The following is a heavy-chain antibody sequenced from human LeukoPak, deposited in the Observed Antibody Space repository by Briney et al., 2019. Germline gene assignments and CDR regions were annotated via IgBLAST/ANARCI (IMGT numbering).Heavy chain of an antibody. CDR3: ARHQYYYDSSGNYGWFDS. Sequence: GESLNISCNGSGFNFTAYWIAWVRQMPGKGLEWMGISHPINSDTKYSPSFQGQVTISADKSSSTAYLQWNSLKASDTAMYYCARHQYYYDSSGNYGWFDSWGQGTLVTVSS. V-gene: IGHV5-51*01. J-gene: IGHJ5*01. CDR1: GFNFTAYW. D-gene: IGHD3-22*01. CDR2: SHPINSDT.